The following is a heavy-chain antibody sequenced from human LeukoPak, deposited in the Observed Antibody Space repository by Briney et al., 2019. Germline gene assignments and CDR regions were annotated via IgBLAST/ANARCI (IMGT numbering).Heavy chain of an antibody. CDR2: ITTNGGRT. D-gene: IGHD3-22*01. CDR3: AIMHGYYDGTGYWVQ. Sequence: PGGSLRLSCAASGFTFASYGMSWVRQAPGKGLEWVSFITTNGGRTSYAVSVEGRFTISRVNPRNTLYMQMNSLRDEDTAVYYCAIMHGYYDGTGYWVQWGQGTLVTVSS. CDR1: GFTFASYG. V-gene: IGHV3-23*01. J-gene: IGHJ1*01.